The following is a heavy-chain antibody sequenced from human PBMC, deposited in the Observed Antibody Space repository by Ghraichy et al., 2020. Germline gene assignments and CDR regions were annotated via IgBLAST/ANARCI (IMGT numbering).Heavy chain of an antibody. CDR1: GFIVSDHY. V-gene: IGHV3-72*01. Sequence: GGSLRLSCAASGFIVSDHYMDWVRQAPGKGLEWVGRIRDKVHSYTTQYAASVQGRFTITRDESKNSWSLQMNSLKIEDAAVYYCARVKYHSIDYYIDSWGQGTLVTVSS. J-gene: IGHJ4*02. D-gene: IGHD3-22*01. CDR2: IRDKVHSYTT. CDR3: ARVKYHSIDYYIDS.